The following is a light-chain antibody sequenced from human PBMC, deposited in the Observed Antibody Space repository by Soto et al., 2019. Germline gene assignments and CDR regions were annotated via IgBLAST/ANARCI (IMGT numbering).Light chain of an antibody. V-gene: IGKV3-11*01. J-gene: IGKJ4*01. Sequence: EIVLTQSPATLSLSPGEGATLSCRASQSVGTSFGWYQQKPGQAPRLVIYEASYRAAGIPARFSGSGSGTEFTLTITSLESEDFAVYYCQQLSGRPPTFGGGTKVEMK. CDR1: QSVGTS. CDR2: EAS. CDR3: QQLSGRPPT.